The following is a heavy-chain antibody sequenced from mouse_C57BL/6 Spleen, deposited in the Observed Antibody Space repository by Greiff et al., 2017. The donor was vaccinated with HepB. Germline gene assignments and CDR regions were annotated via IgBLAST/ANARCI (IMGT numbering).Heavy chain of an antibody. Sequence: QVQLQQPGAELVMPGASVKLSCKASGYTFTSYWMHWVKQRPGQGLEWIGEIDPSDSYTNYNQKFKGKSTLTVDKSSSTAYMQLSSLTSEDSAVYYCARSYGYPYYAMDYWGQGTSVTVSS. D-gene: IGHD2-2*01. CDR2: IDPSDSYT. CDR1: GYTFTSYW. CDR3: ARSYGYPYYAMDY. V-gene: IGHV1-69*01. J-gene: IGHJ4*01.